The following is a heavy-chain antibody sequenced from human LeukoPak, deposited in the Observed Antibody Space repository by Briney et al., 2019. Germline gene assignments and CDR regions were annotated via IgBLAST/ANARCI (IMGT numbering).Heavy chain of an antibody. CDR2: INPDSGGT. Sequence: GASVKASCKASGYSFTGYYLQWVRQAPGQGLEWMGWINPDSGGTNSAQKFQGRVTMTRDTSISTAYMELSSLRSDDTAVYYCARDHCTSINCYEYKYYGMDVWGQGTTVTVSS. J-gene: IGHJ6*02. CDR1: GYSFTGYY. D-gene: IGHD2-2*01. V-gene: IGHV1-2*02. CDR3: ARDHCTSINCYEYKYYGMDV.